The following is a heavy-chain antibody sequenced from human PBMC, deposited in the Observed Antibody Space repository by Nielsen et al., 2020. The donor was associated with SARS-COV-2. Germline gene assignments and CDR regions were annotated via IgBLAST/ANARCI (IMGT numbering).Heavy chain of an antibody. J-gene: IGHJ6*02. CDR1: GFSLRRDW. D-gene: IGHD3-16*01. V-gene: IGHV3-7*01. CDR2: IKQDGSEK. CDR3: ARARSLTRGGPMDV. Sequence: GESLKISCSASGFSLRRDWMSWVRQAPGKGLEWVANIKQDGSEKYYVDSVKGRFTISRDNAKNSLYLQMNSLRAEDTAVYYCARARSLTRGGPMDVWGQGTTVTVSS.